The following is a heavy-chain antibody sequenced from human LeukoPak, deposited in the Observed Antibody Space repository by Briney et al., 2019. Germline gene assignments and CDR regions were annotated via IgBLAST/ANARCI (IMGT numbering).Heavy chain of an antibody. V-gene: IGHV3-21*01. CDR1: GFTFSSYS. Sequence: PGGSLRLSCAASGFTFSSYSMNWVRQAPGKGLEWVSSISSSSSYIYYADSVKGRFTISRDNAKNSLYLQMNSLRAEDTAVYYCERGGSDYGDYGYNWFDPWGQGTLVTVSS. CDR3: ERGGSDYGDYGYNWFDP. D-gene: IGHD4-17*01. CDR2: ISSSSSYI. J-gene: IGHJ5*02.